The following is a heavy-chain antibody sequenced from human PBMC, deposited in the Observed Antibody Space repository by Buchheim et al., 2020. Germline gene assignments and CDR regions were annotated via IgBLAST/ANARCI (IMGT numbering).Heavy chain of an antibody. V-gene: IGHV4-34*01. D-gene: IGHD3-22*01. J-gene: IGHJ4*02. CDR3: AIDYDSSGYYPLDY. CDR2: INHSGST. CDR1: GGSLSGYY. Sequence: QVQLQQWGAGLLKPSETLSLTCAVYGGSLSGYYWSWIRQPPGRGREWMGEINHSGSTNYNPSLKSRVTISVDTSTNQFSLTLSSVTAADTAVYYCAIDYDSSGYYPLDYWGQGTL.